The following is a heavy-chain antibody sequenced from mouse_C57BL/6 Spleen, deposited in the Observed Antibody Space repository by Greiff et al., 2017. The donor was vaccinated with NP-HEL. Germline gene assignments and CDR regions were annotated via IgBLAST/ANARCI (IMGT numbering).Heavy chain of an antibody. D-gene: IGHD1-1*01. V-gene: IGHV1-5*01. CDR3: TATTVVAGGYFDV. CDR1: GYTFTSYW. Sequence: EVQLQQSGTVLARPGASVKMSCKTSGYTFTSYWMHWVKQRPGQGLEWIGAIYPGNSDTSYNQKFKGKAKLTAVTSASTAYMELSSLTNEDSAVYYCTATTVVAGGYFDVWGTGTTVTVSS. CDR2: IYPGNSDT. J-gene: IGHJ1*03.